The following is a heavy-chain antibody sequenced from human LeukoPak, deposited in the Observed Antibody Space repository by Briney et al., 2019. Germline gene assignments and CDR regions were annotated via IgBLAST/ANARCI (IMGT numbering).Heavy chain of an antibody. CDR3: ARLKCSSTSYFYYYYMDV. D-gene: IGHD2-2*01. V-gene: IGHV4-34*01. J-gene: IGHJ6*03. Sequence: SETLSLTRAVYGGSFSGYYWSWIRQPPGKGLEWIGEINHSGSTNYNPSLKSRVTISVDTSKNQFSLKLSSVTAADTAVYYCARLKCSSTSYFYYYYMDVWGKGTTVTISS. CDR1: GGSFSGYY. CDR2: INHSGST.